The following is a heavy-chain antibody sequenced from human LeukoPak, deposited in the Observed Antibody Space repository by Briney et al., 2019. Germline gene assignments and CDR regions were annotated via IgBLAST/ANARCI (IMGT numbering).Heavy chain of an antibody. V-gene: IGHV3-48*02. CDR3: ARVLRGLYNLGD. CDR1: GFSLSISG. D-gene: IGHD3-10*01. CDR2: ISSSSDLM. J-gene: IGHJ4*02. Sequence: GGSLRLSCEASGFSLSISGMNWVRQALGKGLEWVSYISSSSDLMSYVASVKGRFTVSRDNAKNSLFLQMNSLRDEDTAVYYCARVLRGLYNLGDWGQGTLVTVSS.